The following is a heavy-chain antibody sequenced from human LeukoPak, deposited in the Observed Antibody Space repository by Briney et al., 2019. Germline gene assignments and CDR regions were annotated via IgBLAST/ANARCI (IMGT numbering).Heavy chain of an antibody. CDR3: ARVVTTGSYFDY. CDR1: GGSISSSSYY. CDR2: IYYSGST. Sequence: SETLSLTCIVSGGSISSSSYYWAWIRQPPGKGLEWIAYIYYSGSTNYDPSLKSRVTISVDTSKNQFSLKLSSVTAADTAVYYCARVVTTGSYFDYWGQGTLVTVSS. D-gene: IGHD4-17*01. J-gene: IGHJ4*02. V-gene: IGHV4-61*05.